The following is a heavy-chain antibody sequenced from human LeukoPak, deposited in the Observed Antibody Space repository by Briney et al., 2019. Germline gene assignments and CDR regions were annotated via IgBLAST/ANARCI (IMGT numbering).Heavy chain of an antibody. CDR1: GGSFSGYY. Sequence: SETLSLTCAVYGGSFSGYYWSWIRQPPGKGLEWIGEINHSGSTNYNPSLKSRVTISVDTSKNQFSLKLSSVTAADTAVYYCARGVGDYQFDYWGQGTLATVSS. V-gene: IGHV4-34*01. CDR2: INHSGST. CDR3: ARGVGDYQFDY. D-gene: IGHD4-17*01. J-gene: IGHJ4*02.